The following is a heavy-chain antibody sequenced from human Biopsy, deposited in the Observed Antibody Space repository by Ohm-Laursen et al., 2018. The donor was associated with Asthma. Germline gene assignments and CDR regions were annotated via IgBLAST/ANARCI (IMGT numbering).Heavy chain of an antibody. CDR3: ARGYSGSDRIVYYYSGLEA. CDR1: GDSFSNYA. V-gene: IGHV1-69*13. CDR2: LIPVLGTP. J-gene: IGHJ6*02. Sequence: SVKVSCNASGDSFSNYAISWVRQAPGQGLEWMGGLIPVLGTPDHAQMLEGRVTITADESTSTAYMELSSLSSEDTAVYYCARGYSGSDRIVYYYSGLEAWGQGTTVTVSS. D-gene: IGHD5-12*01.